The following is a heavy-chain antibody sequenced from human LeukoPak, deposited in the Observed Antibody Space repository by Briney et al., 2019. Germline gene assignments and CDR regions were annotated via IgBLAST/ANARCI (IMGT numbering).Heavy chain of an antibody. CDR3: VGSSEYSSSWYGRVLDY. CDR1: GGSISSHY. J-gene: IGHJ4*02. Sequence: SETLSLTCTVSGGSISSHYWSWFRQTPGERPEWIAFIYYSGTTNYNPSLKSRVTISVDTSKNQFALNLSSVTAADTAVYYCVGSSEYSSSWYGRVLDYWGQGTLVTVSS. V-gene: IGHV4-59*08. D-gene: IGHD6-13*01. CDR2: IYYSGTT.